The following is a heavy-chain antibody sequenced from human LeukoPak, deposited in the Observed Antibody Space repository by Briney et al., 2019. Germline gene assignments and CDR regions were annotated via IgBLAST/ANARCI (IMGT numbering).Heavy chain of an antibody. CDR1: GGSITSDY. V-gene: IGHV4-59*01. CDR3: ARGAGWYGN. J-gene: IGHJ4*02. Sequence: ASETLSLTCTVSGGSITSDYWSWIRQPPGKGLEWNAYIRYSGTTNYNPSLKSRVTISLDTSKNQFSLKLTSVTAADTAVYYCARGAGWYGNWGQGTLVTVSS. D-gene: IGHD6-19*01. CDR2: IRYSGTT.